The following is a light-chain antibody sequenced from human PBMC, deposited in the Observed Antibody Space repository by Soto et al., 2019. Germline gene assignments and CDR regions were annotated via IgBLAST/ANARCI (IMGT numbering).Light chain of an antibody. J-gene: IGLJ2*01. Sequence: QAVVTQPPSVSGAPGQRVTLSCTGSSSNIGAGYDVHWYQQLPGTAPKLLIFGNYNRPSGVPDRFSGSKSGTSASLAITGLQAEDEADYYCQSYDSSLSGVVFGGGTKLTVL. CDR3: QSYDSSLSGVV. CDR1: SSNIGAGYD. V-gene: IGLV1-40*01. CDR2: GNY.